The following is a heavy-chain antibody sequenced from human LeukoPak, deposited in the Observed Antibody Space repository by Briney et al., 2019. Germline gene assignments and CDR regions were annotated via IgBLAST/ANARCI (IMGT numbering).Heavy chain of an antibody. CDR2: ISTDGSHK. J-gene: IGHJ4*02. CDR3: TTDKRQRAVAGSVDYFDY. D-gene: IGHD6-19*01. Sequence: GGSLRLSCAASGFSFSTYGMHWVRQAPGKGLQWVAIISTDGSHKHYADSVKGRLTISRDNSKNTLYLQMNSLKTEDTAVYYCTTDKRQRAVAGSVDYFDYWGQGTLVTVSS. V-gene: IGHV3-30*03. CDR1: GFSFSTYG.